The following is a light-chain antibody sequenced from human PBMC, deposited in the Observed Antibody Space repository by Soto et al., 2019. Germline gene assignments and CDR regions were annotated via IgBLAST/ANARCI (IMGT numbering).Light chain of an antibody. J-gene: IGKJ1*01. CDR2: ASS. Sequence: EIVLTQSPDTVSLSPGERATLSCRASQSVSNSYLSWYQQKPGQAPRLLIYASSNRATGIPDRFSGSRSGTDFTLTISRLEPEDFAVYYCQQYDSVPTTFGQGTKVEIK. CDR3: QQYDSVPTT. V-gene: IGKV3-20*01. CDR1: QSVSNSY.